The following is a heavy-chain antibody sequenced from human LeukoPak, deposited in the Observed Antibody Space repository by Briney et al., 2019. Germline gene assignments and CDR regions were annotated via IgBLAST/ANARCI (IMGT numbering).Heavy chain of an antibody. D-gene: IGHD2-8*01. CDR2: ISAYNGNT. CDR1: GYTFTSYG. J-gene: IGHJ4*02. Sequence: ASVKVSCKASGYTFTSYGTSWVRQAPGQGLEWMGWISAYNGNTNYAQKLQGRVTMTTDTSTSTAYMELRSLRSDDTAVYYCAREEYCTNGVCYTLDYWGQGTLVTVSS. V-gene: IGHV1-18*01. CDR3: AREEYCTNGVCYTLDY.